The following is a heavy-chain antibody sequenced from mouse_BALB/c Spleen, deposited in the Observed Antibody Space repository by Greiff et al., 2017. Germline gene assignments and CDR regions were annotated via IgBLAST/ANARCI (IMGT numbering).Heavy chain of an antibody. Sequence: QVQLQQPGAELVKPGASVKMSCKASGYTFTSYWMHWVKQRPGQGLEWIGVIDPSDSYTSYNQKFKGKATLTVDTSSSTAYMQLSSLTSEDSAVSYFTRWEDTVGSMDYWGQGTSVTVSS. CDR1: GYTFTSYW. J-gene: IGHJ4*01. CDR3: TRWEDTVGSMDY. V-gene: IGHV1S127*01. CDR2: IDPSDSYT. D-gene: IGHD1-1*01.